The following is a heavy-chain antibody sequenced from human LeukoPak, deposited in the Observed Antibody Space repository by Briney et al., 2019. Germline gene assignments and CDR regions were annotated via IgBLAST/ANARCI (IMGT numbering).Heavy chain of an antibody. CDR2: ISSSGSTI. Sequence: KTGGSLRLSCAASGFTFSDYYMSWIRQAPGKGLEWVSYISSSGSTIYYADSVKGRFTISRDNAKNSLYLQMNSLRAEDTAVYYCARGLGYCSGGSCSPYYYYYGMDVWGQGTTVTVSS. J-gene: IGHJ6*02. D-gene: IGHD2-15*01. CDR3: ARGLGYCSGGSCSPYYYYYGMDV. CDR1: GFTFSDYY. V-gene: IGHV3-11*01.